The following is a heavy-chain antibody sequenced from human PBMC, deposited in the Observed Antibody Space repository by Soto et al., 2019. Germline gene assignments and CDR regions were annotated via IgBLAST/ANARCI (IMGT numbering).Heavy chain of an antibody. CDR2: INPNNGVT. CDR1: GYSFTGYY. D-gene: IGHD6-6*01. J-gene: IGHJ5*02. CDR3: AKDRVGIAARRYWLDP. V-gene: IGHV1-2*02. Sequence: ASVKVSCKASGYSFTGYYIYWVRQAPGQGLDWMGWINPNNGVTTYAEKFQGRVTMTRDMSISTAYMELTRLTSNDTAVYFCAKDRVGIAARRYWLDPWGQGTLVTVSS.